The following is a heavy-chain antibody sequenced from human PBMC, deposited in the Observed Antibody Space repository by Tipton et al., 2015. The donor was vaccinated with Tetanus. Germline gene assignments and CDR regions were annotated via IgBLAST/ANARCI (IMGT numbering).Heavy chain of an antibody. CDR2: IYSSGSS. Sequence: LRLSCTVSGASIGSRGYYWSWIRRHPGKGLEWVGYIYSSGSSYYNPALKGRGSITIDTSRNQFSLHLSSVTAADTGVYFCARDSGGYSGYDSWGQGTLVPVSS. D-gene: IGHD5-12*01. V-gene: IGHV4-31*03. J-gene: IGHJ4*02. CDR3: ARDSGGYSGYDS. CDR1: GASIGSRGYY.